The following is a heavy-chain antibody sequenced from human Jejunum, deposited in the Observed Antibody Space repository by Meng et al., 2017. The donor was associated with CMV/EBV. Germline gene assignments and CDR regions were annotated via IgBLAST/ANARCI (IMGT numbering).Heavy chain of an antibody. CDR3: AKGIYYYDSSGYRLFDY. V-gene: IGHV3-23*01. CDR1: FRSYA. J-gene: IGHJ4*02. CDR2: ISVSGGST. Sequence: FRSYAMSWVRHAPGKGLEWVSGISVSGGSTYYADSVKGRFSMSRDNSKKTMYLQMNSLRAEDTALYSCAKGIYYYDSSGYRLFDYWGQGTLVTVSS. D-gene: IGHD3-22*01.